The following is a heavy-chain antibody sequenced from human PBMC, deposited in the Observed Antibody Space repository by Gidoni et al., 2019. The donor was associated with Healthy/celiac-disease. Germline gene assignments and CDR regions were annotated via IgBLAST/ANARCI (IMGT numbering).Heavy chain of an antibody. CDR1: GFTFSSDS. CDR2: ISSSSSYI. J-gene: IGHJ4*02. CDR3: ARDQRGGSSSSGIVDY. D-gene: IGHD6-6*01. V-gene: IGHV3-21*01. Sequence: EVQLVESGGGLVKPGGSLRLSCAASGFTFSSDSMNWVRQAPGKGLEWVSSISSSSSYIYYADSVKGRFTISRDNAKNSLYLQMNSLRAEDTAVYYCARDQRGGSSSSGIVDYWGQGTLVTVSS.